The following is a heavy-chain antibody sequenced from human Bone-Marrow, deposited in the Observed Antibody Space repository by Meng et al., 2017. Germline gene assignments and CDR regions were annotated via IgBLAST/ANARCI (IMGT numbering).Heavy chain of an antibody. J-gene: IGHJ6*02. CDR2: IWYDGSNK. CDR3: ATKVGWGGSLNSDLGMNV. Sequence: GESLKISCIASGFSFRNHGMHWVRQVPGKGLEWVAVIWYDGSNKDHSDSVKGRVTISRDNSKNTLYLQMNSLRAADTAVYYCATKVGWGGSLNSDLGMNVWGQGTTVTVSS. CDR1: GFSFRNHG. D-gene: IGHD3-3*01. V-gene: IGHV3-33*01.